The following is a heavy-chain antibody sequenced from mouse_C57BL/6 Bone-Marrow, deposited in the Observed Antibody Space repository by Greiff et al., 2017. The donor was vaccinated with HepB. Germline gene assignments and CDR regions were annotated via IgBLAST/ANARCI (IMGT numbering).Heavy chain of an antibody. D-gene: IGHD1-1*01. J-gene: IGHJ4*01. CDR2: INPSSGYT. V-gene: IGHV1-7*01. CDR3: ASSPLFITTVVATKYYAMDY. CDR1: GYTFTSYW. Sequence: QVQLKQSGAELAKPGASVKLSCKASGYTFTSYWMHWVKQRPGQGLEWIGYINPSSGYTKYNQKFKDKATLTADKSSSTAYMQLSSLTYEDSAVYYCASSPLFITTVVATKYYAMDYWGQGTSVTVSS.